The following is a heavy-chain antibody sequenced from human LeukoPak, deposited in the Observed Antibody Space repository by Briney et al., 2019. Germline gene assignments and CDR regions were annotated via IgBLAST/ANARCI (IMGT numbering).Heavy chain of an antibody. D-gene: IGHD2-21*02. Sequence: ASVKVSCKASGYIFTSYSMHWVRQAPGQGLEWMGIINPSGGSPGYAQRFQGRLIMTRDTSTSTVYMELSSLRYEDTAVYYCARDDSTFCGGDCFSNCCDHWGQGTLITVSS. V-gene: IGHV1-46*01. CDR3: ARDDSTFCGGDCFSNCCDH. CDR2: INPSGGSP. CDR1: GYIFTSYS. J-gene: IGHJ4*02.